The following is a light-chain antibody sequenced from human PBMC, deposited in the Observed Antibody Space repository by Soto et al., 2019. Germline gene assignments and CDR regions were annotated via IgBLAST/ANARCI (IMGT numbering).Light chain of an antibody. Sequence: QSVLTQPASVSVSPGQSITISCTGTSSDVGGYNYVSWYQQHPGKAPKLMIYDVSNRPSGVSNRFSGSKSGNTASLTISGLQAEDEADYYCSSYTSSSTPWVFGGGTKVTV. CDR3: SSYTSSSTPWV. CDR1: SSDVGGYNY. J-gene: IGLJ3*02. V-gene: IGLV2-14*01. CDR2: DVS.